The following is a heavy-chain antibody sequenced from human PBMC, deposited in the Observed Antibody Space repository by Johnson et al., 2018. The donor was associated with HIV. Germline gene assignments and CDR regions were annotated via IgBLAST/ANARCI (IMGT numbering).Heavy chain of an antibody. J-gene: IGHJ3*02. CDR3: ARDGRGLDAFDI. CDR2: ISFAGVKK. CDR1: GFTFDDYG. Sequence: VQLVESGGGVVRPGGSLRLSCAASGFTFDDYGMSWVRQAPGKGLEWVTVISFAGVKKYYADSVKGRFTISRDNSKNTLYLQMNSLRAEDTAVYYCARDGRGLDAFDIWGQGTVVTVSS. V-gene: IGHV3-30*03. D-gene: IGHD3/OR15-3a*01.